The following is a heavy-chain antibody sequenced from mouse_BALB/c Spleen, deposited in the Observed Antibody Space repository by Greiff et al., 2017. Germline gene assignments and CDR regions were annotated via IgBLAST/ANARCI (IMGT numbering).Heavy chain of an antibody. CDR2: INPYNDGT. CDR1: GYTFTSYV. D-gene: IGHD2-4*01. J-gene: IGHJ4*01. V-gene: IGHV1-14*01. Sequence: EVKLVESGPELVKPGASVKMSCKASGYTFTSYVMHWVKQKPGQGLEWIGYINPYNDGTKYNEKFKGKATLTSDKSSSTAYMELSSLTSEDSAVYYCARHDYDNYAMDYWGQGTSVTVSS. CDR3: ARHDYDNYAMDY.